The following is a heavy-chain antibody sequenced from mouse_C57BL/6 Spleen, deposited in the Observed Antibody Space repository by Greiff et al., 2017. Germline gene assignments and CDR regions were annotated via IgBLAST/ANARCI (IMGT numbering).Heavy chain of an antibody. CDR1: GYTFPSYW. CDR2: IHPNSGST. CDR3: AKSGDGNYVMGY. D-gene: IGHD2-1*01. J-gene: IGHJ4*01. Sequence: QVQLQQPGAELVQPGASVKLSCKSSGYTFPSYWMHWVQQRPGQGLEWIGMIHPNSGSTNYNEKFKSKATLTVDKSSSTAYMQLSSLTSEDSAVYYCAKSGDGNYVMGYWGQGTSVTVSS. V-gene: IGHV1-64*01.